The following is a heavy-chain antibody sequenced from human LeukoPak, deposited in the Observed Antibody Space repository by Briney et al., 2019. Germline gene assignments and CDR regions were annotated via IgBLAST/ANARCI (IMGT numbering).Heavy chain of an antibody. CDR1: GHTLTELS. CDR3: VTDRGAINAFDI. J-gene: IGHJ3*02. CDR2: FDPGDGER. D-gene: IGHD2-15*01. Sequence: ASVNVSCKVSGHTLTELSIHWVRQAPGKGLEWMGRFDPGDGERVYAQRLQGRVSMTEDTSTDTAYMDLRSLRSEDTAMYYCVTDRGAINAFDIWGQGTMVTVSS. V-gene: IGHV1-24*01.